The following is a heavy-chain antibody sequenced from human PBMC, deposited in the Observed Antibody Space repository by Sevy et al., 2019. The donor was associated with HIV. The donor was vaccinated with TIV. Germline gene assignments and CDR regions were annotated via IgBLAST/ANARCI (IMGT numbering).Heavy chain of an antibody. J-gene: IGHJ4*02. V-gene: IGHV3-33*01. CDR2: IWFDGSNT. D-gene: IGHD4-17*01. CDR3: ARDLEFYDSGDYGPAFMPDY. Sequence: GASLRLSCAASGFTFSSYGMHWVRQGPGKGLEWVAVIWFDGSNTYYADSVKGRFTISRDIAKNTLHLQMNSLRAEDMAVYYCARDLEFYDSGDYGPAFMPDYWGQGTLVTVSS. CDR1: GFTFSSYG.